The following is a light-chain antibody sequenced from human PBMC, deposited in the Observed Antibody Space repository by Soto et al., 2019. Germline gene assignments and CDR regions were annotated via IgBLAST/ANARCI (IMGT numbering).Light chain of an antibody. CDR2: EVS. J-gene: IGLJ2*01. CDR1: SSDVGAYNY. V-gene: IGLV2-14*01. CDR3: TSYTSSSTLDV. Sequence: QSALTQPASVTGSPGQSITISCTGTSSDVGAYNYVSWYQQLPGKAPKRIIYEVSYRPSGVSNRFSGSKSGNTASLTISGLQAEDEADYYCTSYTSSSTLDVFGGGTNLTVL.